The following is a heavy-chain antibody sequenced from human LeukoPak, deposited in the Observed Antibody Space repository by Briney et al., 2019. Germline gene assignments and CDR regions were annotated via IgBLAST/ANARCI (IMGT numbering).Heavy chain of an antibody. V-gene: IGHV1-2*02. Sequence: GASVKVSCKASGYTFTGYYMHWVRQAPGQGLEWMGWINPNSGGTNYAQKFQGRVTMTRNTSINTAYMELSRLRSDDTAVYYCARTSITMVRGVITLGYWGQGTLVTVSS. CDR1: GYTFTGYY. D-gene: IGHD3-10*01. CDR2: INPNSGGT. CDR3: ARTSITMVRGVITLGY. J-gene: IGHJ4*02.